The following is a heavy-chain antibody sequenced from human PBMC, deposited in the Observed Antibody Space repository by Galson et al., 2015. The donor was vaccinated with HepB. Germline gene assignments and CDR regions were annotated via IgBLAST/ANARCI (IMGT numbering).Heavy chain of an antibody. D-gene: IGHD1-14*01. CDR2: ISPDGSRY. J-gene: IGHJ6*02. V-gene: IGHV3-74*01. CDR1: GFTFSSYW. Sequence: SLRLSCAAPGFTFSSYWMHWVRQAPGKGLMCVSRISPDGSRYSYADSVKGRFTISRDNAKNTLYLQMNSLRAEDTAVCYCARAVRITGGLHFYGLDVWGQGTTVTVSS. CDR3: ARAVRITGGLHFYGLDV.